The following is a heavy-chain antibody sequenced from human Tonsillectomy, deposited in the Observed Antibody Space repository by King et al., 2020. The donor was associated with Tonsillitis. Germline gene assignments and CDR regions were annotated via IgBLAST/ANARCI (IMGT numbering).Heavy chain of an antibody. Sequence: VQLVESGGGVVQPGGSLSLSCAASGFTFSSYGMHWVRQAPGKGLEWVAFIRYDGSNKYYADSVKGRFTISRDNSKNTLYLQMNSLRAEDTAVYYCAKIAPWDDIDYWGQGTLVTVSS. CDR2: IRYDGSNK. V-gene: IGHV3-30*02. CDR3: AKIAPWDDIDY. J-gene: IGHJ4*02. D-gene: IGHD1-26*01. CDR1: GFTFSSYG.